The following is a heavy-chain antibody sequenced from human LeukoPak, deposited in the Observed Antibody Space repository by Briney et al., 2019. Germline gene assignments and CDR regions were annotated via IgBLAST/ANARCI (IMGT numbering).Heavy chain of an antibody. D-gene: IGHD2-8*01. Sequence: GGSLRLSCAASGFTFSSYNMNWVRQAPGKGLEWVSSIGGSGSYIFYADSVKGRFTISRDNAKNSLYLQMSSLRADDTAIYYCTRGGAASPGVYWGQGTLVTVSS. CDR1: GFTFSSYN. J-gene: IGHJ4*02. CDR3: TRGGAASPGVY. CDR2: IGGSGSYI. V-gene: IGHV3-21*01.